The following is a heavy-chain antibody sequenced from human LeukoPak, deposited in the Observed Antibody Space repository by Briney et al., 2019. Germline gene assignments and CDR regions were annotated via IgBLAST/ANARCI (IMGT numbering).Heavy chain of an antibody. CDR3: ARDTDYYMDV. J-gene: IGHJ6*03. CDR2: IKQDGSVQ. CDR1: GFTFSSFW. D-gene: IGHD4-17*01. Sequence: GGSLRLSCAASGFTFSSFWMSWVRQAPGKGLEWVANIKQDGSVQYYVDSVKGRFTISRDNAKNSPYLQMNSLRAEDTAVYYCARDTDYYMDVWGKGTTVTVSS. V-gene: IGHV3-7*01.